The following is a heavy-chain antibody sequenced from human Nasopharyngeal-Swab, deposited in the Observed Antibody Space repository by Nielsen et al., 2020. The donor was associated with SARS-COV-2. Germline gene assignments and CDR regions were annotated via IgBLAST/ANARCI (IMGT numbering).Heavy chain of an antibody. CDR1: GRSVSSVSYY. V-gene: IGHV4-61*01. CDR2: IYYSGNT. CDR3: ARDYYYYMDV. J-gene: IGHJ6*03. Sequence: SETLSPTCPVSGRSVSSVSYYWSWIRQPPGKGLEWIEYIYYSGNTNYNPSLKSRVTISADTSKNQFSLKLSSMTAADTAVYYCARDYYYYMDVWGKGTTVTVSS.